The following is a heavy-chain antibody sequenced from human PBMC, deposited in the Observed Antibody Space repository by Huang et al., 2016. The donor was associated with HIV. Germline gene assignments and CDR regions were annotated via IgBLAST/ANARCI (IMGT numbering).Heavy chain of an antibody. V-gene: IGHV3-30*18. CDR1: GFTLSSYG. Sequence: QVQLVESGGGVVQPGRSLRLSCAASGFTLSSYGMHWFRQAPGKGLEWVAVISYDGSNKYYADSVKGRFTISRDNSKNTLYLQMNSLRAEDTAVYYCAKDGNGDYFLFDCWGQGTLVTVSS. D-gene: IGHD4-17*01. J-gene: IGHJ4*02. CDR3: AKDGNGDYFLFDC. CDR2: ISYDGSNK.